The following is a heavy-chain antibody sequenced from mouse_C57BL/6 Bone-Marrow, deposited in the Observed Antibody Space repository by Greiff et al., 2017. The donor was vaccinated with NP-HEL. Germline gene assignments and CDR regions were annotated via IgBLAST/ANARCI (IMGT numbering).Heavy chain of an antibody. CDR2: ISSGGSYT. V-gene: IGHV5-6*01. J-gene: IGHJ4*01. Sequence: EVHLVESGGDLVKPGGSLKLSCAASGFTFSSYGMSWVRQTPDTRLEWVATISSGGSYTYYPDRVKGRFTLSRDNAKNTLYLQMSSLKSEDTAMYYCARRGSSGYLYYAMDYWGQGTSVTVSS. CDR3: ARRGSSGYLYYAMDY. D-gene: IGHD3-2*02. CDR1: GFTFSSYG.